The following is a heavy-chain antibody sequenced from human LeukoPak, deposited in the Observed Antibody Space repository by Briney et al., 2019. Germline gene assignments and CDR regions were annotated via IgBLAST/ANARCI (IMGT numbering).Heavy chain of an antibody. CDR2: IKPKSGDT. V-gene: IGHV1-2*04. Sequence: ASVKVSCKASGYTFTDYFIHWVRQAPGQGLEWMGWIKPKSGDTNSAQKFQGWITLSRDTSTSTAYMELTRLTSDDTAIYYCARDVVLPHGGYGLDVWGQGTTVTVPS. D-gene: IGHD2-2*01. J-gene: IGHJ6*02. CDR1: GYTFTDYF. CDR3: ARDVVLPHGGYGLDV.